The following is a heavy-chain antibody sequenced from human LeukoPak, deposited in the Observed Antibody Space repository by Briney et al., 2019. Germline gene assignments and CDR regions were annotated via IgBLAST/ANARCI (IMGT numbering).Heavy chain of an antibody. CDR2: IYYSGST. J-gene: IGHJ5*02. V-gene: IGHV4-59*01. CDR3: ARAGWYSSSRNWFDP. CDR1: GGSISSYY. Sequence: SETLSLTCTVSGGSISSYYWSWIRQPPGKGLEWIGYIYYSGSTNYNPSLKSRVTISVGTSKNQFSLKLSSVTAADTAVYYCARAGWYSSSRNWFDPWGQGTLVTVSS. D-gene: IGHD6-6*01.